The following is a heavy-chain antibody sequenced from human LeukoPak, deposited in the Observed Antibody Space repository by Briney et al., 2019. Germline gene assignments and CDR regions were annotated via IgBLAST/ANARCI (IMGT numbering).Heavy chain of an antibody. J-gene: IGHJ4*02. D-gene: IGHD6-19*01. CDR2: ISYDGSNK. V-gene: IGHV3-30-3*01. CDR3: AKDQVGIAVADIDY. CDR1: GFTFSSYA. Sequence: PGGSLRLSCAASGFTFSSYAMHWVRQAPGKGLEWVAVISYDGSNKYYADSVKGRFTISRDNSKNTLYLQMNSLRAEDTAVYYCAKDQVGIAVADIDYWGQGTLVTVSS.